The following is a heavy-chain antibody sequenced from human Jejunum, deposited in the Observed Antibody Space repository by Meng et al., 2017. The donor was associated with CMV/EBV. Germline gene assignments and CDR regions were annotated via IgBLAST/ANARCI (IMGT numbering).Heavy chain of an antibody. CDR2: ISDSGDYI. Sequence: SGFHFSGYSMNWVRQAPGKGLEWVSSISDSGDYICYADSVRSRFTISRDNAKSSLYLHVNTLRAEDTAVYYCARASGSYSDAFDIWGQGTMVTVSS. D-gene: IGHD1-26*01. CDR1: GFHFSGYS. CDR3: ARASGSYSDAFDI. J-gene: IGHJ3*02. V-gene: IGHV3-21*01.